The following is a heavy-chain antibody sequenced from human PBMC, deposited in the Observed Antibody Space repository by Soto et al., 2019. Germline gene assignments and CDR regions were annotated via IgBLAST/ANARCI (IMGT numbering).Heavy chain of an antibody. CDR1: GYTFPSYG. CDR3: ARGREYYDSSGYPMWY. CDR2: ISAYNGNT. Sequence: ASVKVSCKASGYTFPSYGISWLRQAPGQGLEWMGWISAYNGNTNYAQKLQGRVTMTTDTSTSTAYMELRSLRSDDTAVYYCARGREYYDSSGYPMWYWGQGTLVTVSS. J-gene: IGHJ4*02. V-gene: IGHV1-18*01. D-gene: IGHD3-22*01.